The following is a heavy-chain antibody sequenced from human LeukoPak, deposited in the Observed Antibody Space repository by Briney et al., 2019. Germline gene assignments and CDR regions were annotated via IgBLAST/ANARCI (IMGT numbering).Heavy chain of an antibody. CDR3: ARPGPAFDY. Sequence: SETLSLTCAVYGGSFSGYYWSWIRQPPGKGLEWIGEINHSGSTNYNPSLKGRVTISVDTSKNQFSLKLSSVTAADTAVYYCARPGPAFDYWGQGTLVTVSS. CDR2: INHSGST. CDR1: GGSFSGYY. J-gene: IGHJ4*02. V-gene: IGHV4-34*01.